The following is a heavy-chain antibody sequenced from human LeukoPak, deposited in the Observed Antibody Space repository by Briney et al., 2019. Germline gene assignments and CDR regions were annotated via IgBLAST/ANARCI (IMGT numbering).Heavy chain of an antibody. J-gene: IGHJ4*02. CDR3: ARTTTHYYRLLSRPGREDY. V-gene: IGHV3-23*01. D-gene: IGHD3-16*02. Sequence: GGSLRLSCAASGFTFSDYAMTWVRQAPGKGLDWVSAVSHSGDNTYYADSVKGRFTISRDNSDNTLYLQMNSLRVEDTAVYYCARTTTHYYRLLSRPGREDYWGQGTLVTVSS. CDR2: VSHSGDNT. CDR1: GFTFSDYA.